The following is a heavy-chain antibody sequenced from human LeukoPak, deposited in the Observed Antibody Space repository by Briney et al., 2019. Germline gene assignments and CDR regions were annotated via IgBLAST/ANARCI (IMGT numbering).Heavy chain of an antibody. CDR1: AGSISRHY. Sequence: SQTQSLTWTVAAGSISRHYWSWIRQPAGKGLKWIGRIYTSGSTNYNPSVKSRVTMSVDTSNSQFSLKLSSVTAAHTAVYYCARECGDIWGQGTMVTVSS. CDR2: IYTSGST. CDR3: ARECGDI. J-gene: IGHJ3*02. V-gene: IGHV4-4*07.